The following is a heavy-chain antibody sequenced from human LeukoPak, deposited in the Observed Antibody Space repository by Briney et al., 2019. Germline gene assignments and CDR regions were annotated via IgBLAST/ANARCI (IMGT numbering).Heavy chain of an antibody. CDR1: GYTFTGYY. CDR3: ARDRISGWFDP. V-gene: IGHV1-46*01. J-gene: IGHJ5*02. Sequence: ASVKVSCKASGYTFTGYYIHWLRQAPGQGLEWMGIINPSGGSTSYAQKFQGRVTMTRDMSTSTVYMELSSLRSEDTAVYYCARDRISGWFDPWGQGTLVTVSS. CDR2: INPSGGST.